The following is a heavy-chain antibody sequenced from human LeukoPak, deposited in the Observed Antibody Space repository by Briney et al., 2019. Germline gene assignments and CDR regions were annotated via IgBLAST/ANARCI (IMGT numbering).Heavy chain of an antibody. Sequence: SETLSLTCTVSGGSINTYYWSWIRQPAGKGLEWIGRIYSSGRTNYNPSLKSRVTISVDTYKNQFSLKLNSVTAADTAVYYCAREPSYSSSWYGYWGQGTLVTVSS. D-gene: IGHD6-13*01. CDR1: GGSINTYY. CDR2: IYSSGRT. V-gene: IGHV4-4*07. CDR3: AREPSYSSSWYGY. J-gene: IGHJ4*02.